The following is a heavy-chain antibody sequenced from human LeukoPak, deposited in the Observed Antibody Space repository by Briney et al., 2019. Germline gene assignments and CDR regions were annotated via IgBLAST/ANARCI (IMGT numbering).Heavy chain of an antibody. D-gene: IGHD5-18*01. J-gene: IGHJ5*02. Sequence: SETLSLTCAVYGGSFSGYYWSWIRQPPGKGLEWIGEINHSGSTNYNPSLKSRVTISVDTSKNQFSLKLSSVTAADTAVYYCARDNAGRYGTNWFDPWGQGTLVTVSS. CDR3: ARDNAGRYGTNWFDP. CDR1: GGSFSGYY. CDR2: INHSGST. V-gene: IGHV4-34*01.